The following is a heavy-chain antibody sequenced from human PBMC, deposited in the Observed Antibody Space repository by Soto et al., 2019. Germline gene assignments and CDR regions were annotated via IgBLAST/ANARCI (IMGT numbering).Heavy chain of an antibody. D-gene: IGHD5-18*01. J-gene: IGHJ4*02. Sequence: QVQLQQWGAGLLKPSETLSLTCAVYGGSFSGYYWSWIRQPPGKGLEWIGEINHSGSTNYNPSLKRLVNISVDASKHQFSLKLSSVTAADTNVYYCESRTRPDTATARNDYWGQGTLVTVSS. CDR3: ESRTRPDTATARNDY. CDR1: GGSFSGYY. CDR2: INHSGST. V-gene: IGHV4-34*01.